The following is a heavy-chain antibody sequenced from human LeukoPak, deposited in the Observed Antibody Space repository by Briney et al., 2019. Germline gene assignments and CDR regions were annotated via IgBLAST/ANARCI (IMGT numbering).Heavy chain of an antibody. D-gene: IGHD6-13*01. J-gene: IGHJ1*01. V-gene: IGHV3-33*01. Sequence: PGGSLRLSCAASGFAFTKNGTHWVRHAPGKGLEWLAIIYNDVESNKYSAASVKGRFTIPRDNSKNTLYLQMNSLRGEDTAVYYCATELEMPAAGCHIRHWGEGTLVTVSS. CDR2: IYNDVESNK. CDR3: ATELEMPAAGCHIRH. CDR1: GFAFTKNG.